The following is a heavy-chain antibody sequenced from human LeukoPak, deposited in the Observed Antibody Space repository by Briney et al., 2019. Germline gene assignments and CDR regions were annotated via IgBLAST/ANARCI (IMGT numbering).Heavy chain of an antibody. CDR3: TRVDYYYNGMDV. V-gene: IGHV3-74*01. Sequence: GGSLRLSCAASGFAFSSYWMHWVRHVPEKGLVWVSRINNDGRSTIYADPVKGRFTISRDNAKNTLFLQMNSLRAEDTGVYYCTRVDYYYNGMDVWGQGTTVTVSS. J-gene: IGHJ6*02. CDR1: GFAFSSYW. CDR2: INNDGRST.